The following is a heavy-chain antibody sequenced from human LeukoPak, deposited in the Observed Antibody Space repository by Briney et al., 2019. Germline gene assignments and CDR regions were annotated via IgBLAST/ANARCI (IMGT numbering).Heavy chain of an antibody. CDR2: ISSSSSYI. CDR1: GFTFSSYS. D-gene: IGHD6-13*01. V-gene: IGHV3-21*01. CDR3: ARDTSSRYSSSWYHFDY. J-gene: IGHJ4*02. Sequence: GVSLRLSCAASGFTFSSYSMNWVRQAPGKGLEWVSSISSSSSYIYYADSVKGRFTISRDNAKNSLYLQMNSLRAEDTAVYYCARDTSSRYSSSWYHFDYWGQGTLVTVSS.